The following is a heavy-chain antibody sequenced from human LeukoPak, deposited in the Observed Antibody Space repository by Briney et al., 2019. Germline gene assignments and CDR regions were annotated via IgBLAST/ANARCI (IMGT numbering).Heavy chain of an antibody. J-gene: IGHJ4*02. CDR3: ARLYCGSECYAFDY. CDR1: GGSVNNYY. CDR2: IYYTGRS. V-gene: IGHV4-59*02. D-gene: IGHD2-21*01. Sequence: SETLSLTCTVSGGSVNNYYWSWIRQPPGKGLEWIACIYYTGRSNYSPSLKSRVTISVDTSKNQFSLRLSSVTAADTAVYYCARLYCGSECYAFDYWGQGALVTVSS.